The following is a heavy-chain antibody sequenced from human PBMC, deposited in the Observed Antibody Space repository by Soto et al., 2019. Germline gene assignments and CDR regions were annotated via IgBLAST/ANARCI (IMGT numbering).Heavy chain of an antibody. CDR3: ARPGYSSGWFMATGGYYFDY. D-gene: IGHD6-19*01. V-gene: IGHV5-51*01. Sequence: PGESLKISCKGSGYSFTSYWIGWVRQMPGKGLEWMGIIYPGDSDTRYSPSFQGQVTISADKSISTAYLQWSSLKASDTAMYYCARPGYSSGWFMATGGYYFDYWGQGTLVTVSS. J-gene: IGHJ4*02. CDR1: GYSFTSYW. CDR2: IYPGDSDT.